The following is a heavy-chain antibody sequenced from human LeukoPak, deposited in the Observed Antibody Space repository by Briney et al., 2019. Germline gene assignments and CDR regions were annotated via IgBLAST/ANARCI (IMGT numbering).Heavy chain of an antibody. CDR2: IYTSGST. D-gene: IGHD3-10*01. J-gene: IGHJ6*03. CDR3: ARHDGSGTGYYYYYYMDV. V-gene: IGHV4-61*02. Sequence: PSQTLSLTCTVSGGSISSGSYYWSWIRQPAGKGLEWIGRIYTSGSTNYNPSLKSRVTISVDTSKNQFSLKLSSVTAADTAVYYCARHDGSGTGYYYYYYMDVWGKGTTVTVSS. CDR1: GGSISSGSYY.